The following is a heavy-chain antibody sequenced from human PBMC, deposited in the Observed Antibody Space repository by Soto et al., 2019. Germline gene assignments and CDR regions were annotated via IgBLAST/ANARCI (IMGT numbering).Heavy chain of an antibody. V-gene: IGHV1-8*01. D-gene: IGHD1-1*01. CDR2: MNPNSGNT. CDR3: VRMASSGTLNWFDP. J-gene: IGHJ5*02. Sequence: ASVKVSCKASESTFLNYGISWVRQATGQGLEWMGWMNPNSGNTGYALKFQGRVSMTRNTSIYTVYLELSSLASDDTAVYYCVRMASSGTLNWFDPWGQGTLVTVSS. CDR1: ESTFLNYG.